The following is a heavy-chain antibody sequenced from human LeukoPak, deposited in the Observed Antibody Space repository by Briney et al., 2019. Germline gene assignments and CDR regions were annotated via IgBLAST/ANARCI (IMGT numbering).Heavy chain of an antibody. CDR2: IYYSGST. Sequence: PSETLSLTCTVSGGSISSSSYYWGWIRQPPGKGLEWIGSIYYSGSTYYNPSLKSRVTISVDTSKNQFSLKLSSVTAADTAVYYCARLLWFGELVDYWGQGTLVTVSS. CDR1: GGSISSSSYY. V-gene: IGHV4-39*01. J-gene: IGHJ4*02. D-gene: IGHD3-10*01. CDR3: ARLLWFGELVDY.